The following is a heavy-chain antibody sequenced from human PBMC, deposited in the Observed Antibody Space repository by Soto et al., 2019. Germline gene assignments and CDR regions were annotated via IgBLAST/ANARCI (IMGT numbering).Heavy chain of an antibody. Sequence: SVKVSCKASGGTFSSYAISWVRQAPGQGLEWMGGIIPIFGTANYAQKFQGRVTITADKSTSTAYMELSSLRSEDTAVYYCARWDPGIAVAAPGYFDYWGQGTLVTVSS. CDR3: ARWDPGIAVAAPGYFDY. CDR1: GGTFSSYA. V-gene: IGHV1-69*06. D-gene: IGHD6-19*01. CDR2: IIPIFGTA. J-gene: IGHJ4*02.